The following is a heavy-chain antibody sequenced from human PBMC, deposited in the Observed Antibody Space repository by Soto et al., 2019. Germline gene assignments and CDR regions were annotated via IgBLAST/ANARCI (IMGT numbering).Heavy chain of an antibody. V-gene: IGHV3-23*01. CDR2: ISGGGGST. D-gene: IGHD3-22*01. CDR3: ANGSPNYYDSSGYYSPFDY. J-gene: IGHJ4*02. CDR1: GFTFSSYA. Sequence: GGSLRLSCAASGFTFSSYAMSWVRQAPGKGLEWVSAISGGGGSTYYADSVKGRFTISRDNSKNTLYLQMNSLRAEDTAVYYCANGSPNYYDSSGYYSPFDYWGQGTLVTVSS.